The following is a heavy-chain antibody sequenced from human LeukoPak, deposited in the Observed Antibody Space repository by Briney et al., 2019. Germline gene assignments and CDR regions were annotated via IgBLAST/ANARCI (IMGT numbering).Heavy chain of an antibody. CDR3: ASWNYADYYYYMDV. J-gene: IGHJ6*03. D-gene: IGHD1-7*01. Sequence: PSAPLSLPCTVSGDSITTYYWSWIRQAAAKGLEWIGRIYTSGSTDYNPSFKSRVTMSLDMSKNQFSLRLRSVTAADTAVYYCASWNYADYYYYMDVWGKGTTVTVSS. V-gene: IGHV4-4*07. CDR2: IYTSGST. CDR1: GDSITTYY.